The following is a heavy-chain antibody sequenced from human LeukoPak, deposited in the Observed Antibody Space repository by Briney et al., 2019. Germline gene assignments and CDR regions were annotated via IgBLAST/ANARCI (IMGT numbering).Heavy chain of an antibody. Sequence: PGGSLRLSCAASGFTFSSYAMHWVRQAPGKGLEWVAVISYDGSNKYYADSVKGRFTISRDNSKNTLYLQMNSLRAEDTAVYYCAKDGTTAEYNWNYVGFDYWGQGTLVTVSS. V-gene: IGHV3-30-3*01. CDR2: ISYDGSNK. CDR1: GFTFSSYA. D-gene: IGHD1-7*01. CDR3: AKDGTTAEYNWNYVGFDY. J-gene: IGHJ4*02.